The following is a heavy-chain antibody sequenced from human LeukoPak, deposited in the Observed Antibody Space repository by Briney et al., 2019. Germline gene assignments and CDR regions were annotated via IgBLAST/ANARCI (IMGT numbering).Heavy chain of an antibody. CDR1: GGSIRSSSYY. D-gene: IGHD1-26*01. CDR3: ARHPSGTSFDY. CDR2: IHYTGST. J-gene: IGHJ4*02. V-gene: IGHV4-39*01. Sequence: SETLSLTCSVSGGSIRSSSYYWGWIRQPPGKGLEWIGTIHYTGSTYYTPSLKSRVTVSVDTSNNQFSLKVSSVTAADTAVYYCARHPSGTSFDYWGQGTLVAVSS.